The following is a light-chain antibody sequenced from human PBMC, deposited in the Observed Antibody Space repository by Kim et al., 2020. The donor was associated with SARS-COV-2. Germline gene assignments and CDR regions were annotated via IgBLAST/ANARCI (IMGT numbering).Light chain of an antibody. Sequence: GQGVTIACSGGSSTTRNNYVSWYQQGPGTAPTLLIYRNDRRPSGVPDRLSGSKSDTSASLAISGLRSEDEADYYCAAWDDSLNGVVIGGGTQLTVL. CDR2: RND. CDR1: SSTTRNNY. J-gene: IGLJ2*01. CDR3: AAWDDSLNGVV. V-gene: IGLV1-47*01.